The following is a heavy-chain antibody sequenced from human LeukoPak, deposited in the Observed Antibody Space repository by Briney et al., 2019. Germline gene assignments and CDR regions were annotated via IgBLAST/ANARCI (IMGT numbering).Heavy chain of an antibody. V-gene: IGHV4-59*08. CDR2: IYYSGST. J-gene: IGHJ5*02. D-gene: IGHD6-19*01. CDR3: ARHGGWYGSNWFDP. CDR1: GVSISIYY. Sequence: PSETLSLTCTVSGVSISIYYWSWIRQPPGKGLEWIGYIYYSGSTNYNPSLKSRVTISVDTSKNQFSLKLSSVTAADTAVYYCARHGGWYGSNWFDPWGQGTLVTVSS.